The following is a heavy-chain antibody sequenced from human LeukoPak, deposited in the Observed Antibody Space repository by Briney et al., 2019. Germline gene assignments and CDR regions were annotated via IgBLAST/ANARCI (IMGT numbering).Heavy chain of an antibody. CDR2: ISWDGTT. D-gene: IGHD3-22*01. CDR1: GFIFEDYT. J-gene: IGHJ4*02. Sequence: GGSLRLSCAASGFIFEDYTMHWVRQAPGKTLEWVSLISWDGTTYYADFVKGRFTISRDNSKDSLSLQMDTLRSEDTAFYYCVKDLSYESSGSFFDFWGQGTLVTVS. V-gene: IGHV3-43*01. CDR3: VKDLSYESSGSFFDF.